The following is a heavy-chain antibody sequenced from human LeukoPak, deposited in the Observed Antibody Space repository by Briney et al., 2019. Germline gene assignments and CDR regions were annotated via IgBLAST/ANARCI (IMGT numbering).Heavy chain of an antibody. CDR1: GFTFSSYW. CDR2: INSDGSST. Sequence: GGSLRLSCAASGFTFSSYWMHWVRQAPGKGLVWVSGINSDGSSTRYADSVKGRFTISRDNAKNTLYLQMNSLRAEDTAVYYCTRDGRVAYEMDVWGQGTTVTVSS. J-gene: IGHJ6*02. D-gene: IGHD2-15*01. CDR3: TRDGRVAYEMDV. V-gene: IGHV3-74*01.